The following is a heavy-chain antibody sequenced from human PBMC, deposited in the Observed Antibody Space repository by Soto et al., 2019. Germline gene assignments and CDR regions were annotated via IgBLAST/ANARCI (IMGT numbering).Heavy chain of an antibody. Sequence: SETLSLTCAVYGGSFSGYYWSWIRQPPGKGLEWIGEINHSGSTNYNPSLKSRVTISVDTSKNQFSLKLSSVTAADTAVYYCARGITGTTIREQIFNWFDPWGQGTLVTVSS. CDR1: GGSFSGYY. V-gene: IGHV4-34*01. CDR2: INHSGST. CDR3: ARGITGTTIREQIFNWFDP. D-gene: IGHD1-20*01. J-gene: IGHJ5*02.